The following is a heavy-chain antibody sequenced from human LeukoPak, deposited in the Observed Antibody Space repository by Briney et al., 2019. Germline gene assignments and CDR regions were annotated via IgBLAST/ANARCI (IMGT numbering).Heavy chain of an antibody. D-gene: IGHD4-17*01. CDR3: ATIYGDYVWAFDY. CDR1: GYTFTGYY. V-gene: IGHV1-69*13. Sequence: ASVKVSCKASGYTFTGYYMHWVRQAPGQGLEWMGGIIPIFGTANYAQKFQGRVTITADESTSTAYMELSSLRSEDTAVYYCATIYGDYVWAFDYWGQGTLVTVSS. J-gene: IGHJ4*02. CDR2: IIPIFGTA.